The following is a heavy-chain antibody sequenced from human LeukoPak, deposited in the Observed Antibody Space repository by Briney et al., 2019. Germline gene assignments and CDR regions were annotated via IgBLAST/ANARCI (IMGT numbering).Heavy chain of an antibody. CDR1: GGSISSSSYY. CDR2: IYYSGST. D-gene: IGHD3-9*01. V-gene: IGHV4-39*07. Sequence: SETLSLTCTVSGGSISSSSYYWGWIRQPPGKGLEWIGSIYYSGSTYYNPSLKSRVTISVDTSKNQFSLKLSSVTAADTAVYYCARVSVVGNDIRRWGQGTLVTVSS. CDR3: ARVSVVGNDIRR. J-gene: IGHJ4*02.